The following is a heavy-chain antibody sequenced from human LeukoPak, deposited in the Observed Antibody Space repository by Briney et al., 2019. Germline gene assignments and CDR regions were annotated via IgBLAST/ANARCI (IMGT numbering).Heavy chain of an antibody. D-gene: IGHD3-22*01. CDR2: INTNTGNP. V-gene: IGHV7-4-1*02. CDR3: ARDPHLNYDSSGYYTI. CDR1: GYTFTSYA. J-gene: IGHJ4*02. Sequence: ASVKVSCKASGYTFTSYAMNWVRQAPGQGLEWMGWINTNTGNPTYAQGFTGRFVFSLDTSVSTAYLQISSLKAEDTAVYYCARDPHLNYDSSGYYTIWGQGTLVTVSS.